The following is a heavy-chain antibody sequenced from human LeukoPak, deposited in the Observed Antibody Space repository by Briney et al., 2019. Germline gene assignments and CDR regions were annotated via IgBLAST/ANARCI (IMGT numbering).Heavy chain of an antibody. J-gene: IGHJ4*02. CDR3: AKAGNSYGLAY. V-gene: IGHV3-30*18. D-gene: IGHD5-18*01. CDR2: ISYDGSEK. CDR1: GFTFRSYD. Sequence: GGSLRLSCAASGFTFRSYDMHWVRQAPGKGLEWVAVISYDGSEKYYADSVKGRFSISRDNSKSTLYLQMNSLRAEDTAVYYRAKAGNSYGLAYWGQGTLVTVSS.